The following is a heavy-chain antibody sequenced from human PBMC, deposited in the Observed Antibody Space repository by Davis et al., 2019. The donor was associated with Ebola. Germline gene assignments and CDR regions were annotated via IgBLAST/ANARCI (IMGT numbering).Heavy chain of an antibody. CDR2: IKQGGSEK. Sequence: PGGSLRLSCTTSGFTFSNYWMSWVRQAPGKGLEWVANIKQGGSEKNYVDSVKGRFTISRDDAKNSLSLQMNSLRAEDTAVYYCAREGLRFLEWPSRAFDYWGQGTLVTVSS. V-gene: IGHV3-7*01. J-gene: IGHJ4*02. CDR3: AREGLRFLEWPSRAFDY. D-gene: IGHD3-3*01. CDR1: GFTFSNYW.